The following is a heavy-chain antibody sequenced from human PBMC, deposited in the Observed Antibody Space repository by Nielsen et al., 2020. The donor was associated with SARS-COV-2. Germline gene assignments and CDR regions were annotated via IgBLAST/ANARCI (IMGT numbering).Heavy chain of an antibody. D-gene: IGHD6-13*01. Sequence: GESLKISCAASGFTFSSYSMNWVRQAPGKGLEWVSSISSSSSYIYYADSVKGRFTISRDNAKNSLYLQMNSLRDEDTAVYYCARGIAAAGHKTSRVMDVWGQGTTVTVSS. CDR3: ARGIAAAGHKTSRVMDV. J-gene: IGHJ6*02. CDR1: GFTFSSYS. V-gene: IGHV3-21*01. CDR2: ISSSSSYI.